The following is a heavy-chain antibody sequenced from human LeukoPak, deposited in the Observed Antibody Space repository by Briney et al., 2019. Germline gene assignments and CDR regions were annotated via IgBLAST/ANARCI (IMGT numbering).Heavy chain of an antibody. CDR2: IYYSGST. V-gene: IGHV4-31*03. D-gene: IGHD4-17*01. CDR1: GGSISSGGYY. CDR3: ARGYGDYSEYFDY. J-gene: IGHJ4*02. Sequence: PSQTLSLTCTVSGGSISSGGYYWSWIRQHPGKGLEWIGYIYYSGSTYYNPPLKSRVTISVDTSKNQFSLKLSSVTAADTAVYYCARGYGDYSEYFDYWGQGTLVTVSS.